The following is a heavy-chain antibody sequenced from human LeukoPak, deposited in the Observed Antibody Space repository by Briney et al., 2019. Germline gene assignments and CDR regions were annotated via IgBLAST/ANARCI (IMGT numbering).Heavy chain of an antibody. V-gene: IGHV1-2*02. D-gene: IGHD3-3*01. CDR3: ARVRCTICGECYYMDV. J-gene: IGHJ6*03. CDR1: GYTFTGYY. CDR2: INPNSGGT. Sequence: ASVKVSCKASGYTFTGYYMHWVRQAPGQGLEWMGWINPNSGGTNYAQKFQGRVTMTRDTSISTAYMELSRLRSDDTAVYYCARVRCTICGECYYMDVWGKGTTVTVSS.